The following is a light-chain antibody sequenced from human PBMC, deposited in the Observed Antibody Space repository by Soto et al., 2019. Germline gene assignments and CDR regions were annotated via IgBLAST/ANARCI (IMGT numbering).Light chain of an antibody. Sequence: QSALTQPASVSGSPGQSITISCTGTSSDVGGYNYVSWYQQHPGKAPELMIYDVSNRPSGVSNRFSGSKSGNTASLSISGLQAEDEADYDCSSYTISSTSPYVFGTGTKLTVL. CDR3: SSYTISSTSPYV. J-gene: IGLJ1*01. V-gene: IGLV2-14*01. CDR1: SSDVGGYNY. CDR2: DVS.